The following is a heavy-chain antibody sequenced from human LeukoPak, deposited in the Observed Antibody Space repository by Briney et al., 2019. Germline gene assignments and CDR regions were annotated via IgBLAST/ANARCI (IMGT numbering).Heavy chain of an antibody. CDR2: IIPIFGTA. V-gene: IGHV1-69*13. CDR1: GGTSSSYA. Sequence: SVKVSCKASGGTSSSYAISWVRQAPGQGLEWMGGIIPIFGTANYAQKFQGRVTITADESTSTAYMELSSLRSEDTAVYYCATGARGFGEGYFDYWGQGTLVTVSS. J-gene: IGHJ4*02. D-gene: IGHD3-10*01. CDR3: ATGARGFGEGYFDY.